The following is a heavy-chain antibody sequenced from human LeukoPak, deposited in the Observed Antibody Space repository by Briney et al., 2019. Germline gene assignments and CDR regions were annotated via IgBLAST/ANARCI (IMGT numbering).Heavy chain of an antibody. Sequence: PGGSLRLSCAASGFTFSSYAMSWVRQAPGKGLEWVSAISGSGGSTYYADSVKGRFTISRDNSKNTLYLQMNSLRAEDTAVYYCAGVSPINYYYGMDVWGQGTTVTVSS. CDR3: AGVSPINYYYGMDV. CDR2: ISGSGGST. J-gene: IGHJ6*02. D-gene: IGHD2-8*01. CDR1: GFTFSSYA. V-gene: IGHV3-23*01.